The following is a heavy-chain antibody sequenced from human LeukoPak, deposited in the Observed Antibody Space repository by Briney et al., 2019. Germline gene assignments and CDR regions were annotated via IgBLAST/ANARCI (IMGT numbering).Heavy chain of an antibody. CDR1: GYSFTGYY. V-gene: IGHV1-2*02. J-gene: IGHJ6*03. CDR2: INPHSGGT. D-gene: IGHD6-13*01. CDR3: ARDRKQLVRFYYYYYMDV. Sequence: ASVKVSCKASGYSFTGYYMHWVRQAPGQGLEWMGWINPHSGGTNYAQKFQGRVTMTRDTSISTAYMGLSRLRSDDTAVYYCARDRKQLVRFYYYYYMDVWGKGTTVTISS.